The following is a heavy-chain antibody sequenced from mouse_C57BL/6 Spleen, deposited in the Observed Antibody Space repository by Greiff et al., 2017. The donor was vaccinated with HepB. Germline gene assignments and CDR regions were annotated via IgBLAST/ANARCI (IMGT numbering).Heavy chain of an antibody. CDR3: ARSSSGYVFAY. CDR2: INPSSGYT. D-gene: IGHD3-2*02. J-gene: IGHJ3*01. Sequence: VHLVESGAELARPGASVKMSCKASGYTFTSYTMHWVKQRPGQGLEWIGYINPSSGYTKYNQKFKDKATLTADKSSSTAYMQLSSLTSEDSAVYYCARSSSGYVFAYWGQGTLVTVSA. CDR1: GYTFTSYT. V-gene: IGHV1-4*01.